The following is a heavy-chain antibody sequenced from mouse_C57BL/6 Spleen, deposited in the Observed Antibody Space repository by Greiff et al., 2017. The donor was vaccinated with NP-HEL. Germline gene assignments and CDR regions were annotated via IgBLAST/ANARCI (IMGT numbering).Heavy chain of an antibody. CDR2: ISSGGDYI. Sequence: EVQVVESGEGLVKPGGSLKLSCAASGFTFSSYAMSWVRQTPEKRLEWVAYISSGGDYIYYADTVKGRFTISRDTDRNTLYLQMSSLKSEVTAMYYCTTYDYDVSWFAYWGQGTLVTVSA. D-gene: IGHD2-4*01. V-gene: IGHV5-9-1*02. CDR3: TTYDYDVSWFAY. CDR1: GFTFSSYA. J-gene: IGHJ3*01.